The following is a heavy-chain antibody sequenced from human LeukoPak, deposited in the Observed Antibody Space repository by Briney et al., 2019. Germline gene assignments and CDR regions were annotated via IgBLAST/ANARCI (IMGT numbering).Heavy chain of an antibody. D-gene: IGHD3-22*01. CDR3: ARDRVVKPYYYYYYGMDV. CDR2: CIA. V-gene: IGHV1-69*04. Sequence: CIANYAQKFQGRVTITADKSTSTAYMELSSLRSEDTAVYYCARDRVVKPYYYYYYGMDVWGQGTTVTVSS. J-gene: IGHJ6*02.